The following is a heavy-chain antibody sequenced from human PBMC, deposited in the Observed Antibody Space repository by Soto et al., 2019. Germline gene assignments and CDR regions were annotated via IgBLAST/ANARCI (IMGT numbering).Heavy chain of an antibody. CDR1: GFTFSSYG. D-gene: IGHD1-20*01. Sequence: GGSLRLSCAASGFTFSSYGMHWVRQAPGKGLEWVAVIWYDGSNKYYADSVKGRFTISRDNSKNTLYLQMNSLRAEDTAVYYCAKDAGDNWNDENYFDYWGQGTLVTVSS. J-gene: IGHJ4*02. CDR2: IWYDGSNK. V-gene: IGHV3-30*02. CDR3: AKDAGDNWNDENYFDY.